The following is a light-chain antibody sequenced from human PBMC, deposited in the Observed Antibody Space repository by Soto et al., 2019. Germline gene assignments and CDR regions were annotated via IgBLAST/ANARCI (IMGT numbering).Light chain of an antibody. CDR1: NSDVGHYNY. V-gene: IGLV2-14*01. CDR2: EVS. CDR3: SSYTSSSTRV. J-gene: IGLJ1*01. Sequence: QSALTQPASVSGSPGQSITISCTGTNSDVGHYNYVSWYQQHPGKAPKLMLYEVSNRPSGVSNRFSGSKSGNTASLTISGLQAEDEADYYCSSYTSSSTRVFGTGTKVTVL.